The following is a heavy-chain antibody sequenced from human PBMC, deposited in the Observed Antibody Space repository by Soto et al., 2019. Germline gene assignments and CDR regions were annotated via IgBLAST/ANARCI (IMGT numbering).Heavy chain of an antibody. D-gene: IGHD1-26*01. CDR2: ISGSGGST. CDR3: AKASAPGGTYFPLWF. Sequence: HLGGSLRLSCAASGFTFSSYGMSWVRQAPGKGLEWVSSISGSGGSTYYADSVKGRFTISRDNSKNTLYLQMNSLRAEDTAVYYCAKASAPGGTYFPLWFWGQGTLVTVSS. J-gene: IGHJ4*02. V-gene: IGHV3-23*01. CDR1: GFTFSSYG.